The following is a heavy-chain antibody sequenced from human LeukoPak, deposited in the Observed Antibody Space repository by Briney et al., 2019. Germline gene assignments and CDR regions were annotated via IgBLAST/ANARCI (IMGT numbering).Heavy chain of an antibody. V-gene: IGHV5-51*01. Sequence: PGESLKISCKGSGYSFTSYWIGWVRQMPGKGLEWMGIIYPGDSDTRYSPSFQGQVTISADKSISTAYLQWSSLKASDTAMYYCARLYYYDSSGYYAAHFGYWGQGTLVTVSS. CDR3: ARLYYYDSSGYYAAHFGY. CDR1: GYSFTSYW. D-gene: IGHD3-22*01. J-gene: IGHJ4*02. CDR2: IYPGDSDT.